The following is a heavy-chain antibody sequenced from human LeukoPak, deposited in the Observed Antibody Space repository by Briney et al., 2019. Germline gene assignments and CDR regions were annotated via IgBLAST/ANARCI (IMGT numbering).Heavy chain of an antibody. Sequence: SETLSLTCAVYGGSFSGYYWSWIRQPPGKGLEWIGEINHSGSTNYNPSLKSRITISVDTSKNQFSLKLSSVTAADTAVYYCARPVSGSSGGYYNYWGQGTLVTVSS. CDR1: GGSFSGYY. CDR3: ARPVSGSSGGYYNY. V-gene: IGHV4-34*01. D-gene: IGHD6-19*01. J-gene: IGHJ4*02. CDR2: INHSGST.